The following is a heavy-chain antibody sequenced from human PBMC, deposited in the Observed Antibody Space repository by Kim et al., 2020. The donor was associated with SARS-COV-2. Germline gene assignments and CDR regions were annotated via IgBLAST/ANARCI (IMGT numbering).Heavy chain of an antibody. V-gene: IGHV4-34*01. CDR3: ARFLRRGTYGVCYTWFDT. CDR1: GGSFSGYY. D-gene: IGHD2-8*01. Sequence: SETLSLTCAVYGGSFSGYYWCWIRQPPGKGLEWIGEINHSGSTNYNPSLKSRVTISVDTSKNQFSLKLSSVTAADTAVYYCARFLRRGTYGVCYTWFDTLGQGTLVTVSS. J-gene: IGHJ5*02. CDR2: INHSGST.